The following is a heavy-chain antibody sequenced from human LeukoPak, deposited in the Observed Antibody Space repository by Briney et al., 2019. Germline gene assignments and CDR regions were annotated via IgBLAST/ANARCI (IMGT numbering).Heavy chain of an antibody. CDR3: ARAIGSGSYQLDY. J-gene: IGHJ4*02. V-gene: IGHV4-59*11. D-gene: IGHD1-26*01. CDR2: IYYSGST. Sequence: SETLSLTCTVSGGSMSIHYWSWIRQPPGKGLECIVYIYYSGSTNYNPSLKSRVTISVDTSKNQFSLKLSSVTAADTAVYYCARAIGSGSYQLDYWGQGTLVTVSS. CDR1: GGSMSIHY.